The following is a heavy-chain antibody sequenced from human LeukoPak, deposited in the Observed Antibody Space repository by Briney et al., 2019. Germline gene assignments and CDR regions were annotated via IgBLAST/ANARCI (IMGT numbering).Heavy chain of an antibody. D-gene: IGHD3-22*01. V-gene: IGHV4-34*01. J-gene: IGHJ4*02. CDR3: ARRAYYYDSSGYGTLIDY. CDR2: INHSGST. Sequence: PSETLSLTCAVYGGSFSGYYWSWIRQPPGKGLEWVGEINHSGSTNYNPSLKSRVTISADTSKNQFSLKLSSVTAADTAVYYCARRAYYYDSSGYGTLIDYWGQGTLVTVSS. CDR1: GGSFSGYY.